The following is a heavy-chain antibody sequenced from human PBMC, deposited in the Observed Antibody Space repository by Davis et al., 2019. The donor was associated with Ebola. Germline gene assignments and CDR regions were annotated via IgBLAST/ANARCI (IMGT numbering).Heavy chain of an antibody. CDR2: ISGSGGST. J-gene: IGHJ4*02. Sequence: GESLKISCAASGFTFSSYAMSWVRQATGKGLEWVSAISGSGGSTYYADSVKGRFTISRDNSKNTLYLQMNSLRAEDTAVYYCAKGGTPFLSAYGGNSPLDYWGQGTLVTVSS. V-gene: IGHV3-23*01. CDR1: GFTFSSYA. D-gene: IGHD4-23*01. CDR3: AKGGTPFLSAYGGNSPLDY.